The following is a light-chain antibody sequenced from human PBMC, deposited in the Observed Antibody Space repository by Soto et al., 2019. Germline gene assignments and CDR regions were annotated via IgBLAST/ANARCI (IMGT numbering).Light chain of an antibody. J-gene: IGKJ1*01. CDR1: QSISNW. Sequence: DIQMTQSPSTLSASVGDRVTITCRASQSISNWLAWYQQKPGKAPKLLIYKASSLESEVPSRFSGSGSGTEFTLTISSLQPDDFATYYCQQYNSYSPSPFGHGTKVDIK. CDR2: KAS. V-gene: IGKV1-5*03. CDR3: QQYNSYSPSP.